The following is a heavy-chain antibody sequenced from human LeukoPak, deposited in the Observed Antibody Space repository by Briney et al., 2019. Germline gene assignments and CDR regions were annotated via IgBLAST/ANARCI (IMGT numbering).Heavy chain of an antibody. CDR1: GGTFSSYA. Sequence: ASVKVSCKASGGTFSSYAISWVRQAPGQGLEWMGGIIPILGTADYAQKFQGRVTITADESTSTAYMELSSLRSEDTAVYYCASASYYYDSSGYPRTYYFDYWGQGTLVTVSS. V-gene: IGHV1-69*13. J-gene: IGHJ4*02. CDR2: IIPILGTA. CDR3: ASASYYYDSSGYPRTYYFDY. D-gene: IGHD3-22*01.